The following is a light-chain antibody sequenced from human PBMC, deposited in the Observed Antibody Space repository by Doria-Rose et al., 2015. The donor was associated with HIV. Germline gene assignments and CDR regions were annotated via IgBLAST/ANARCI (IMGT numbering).Light chain of an antibody. CDR2: KAS. J-gene: IGKJ1*01. Sequence: DIRLTQSPSTLSASVGDRVTITCRASQSISNWLAWYQQKPGQATKLLIYKASTLQSRVPSRFRGSGSGTEFTLTINSLQPDDFATYYCQHFDKYFSWTFGHGTKVDIK. V-gene: IGKV1-5*03. CDR1: QSISNW. CDR3: QHFDKYFSWT.